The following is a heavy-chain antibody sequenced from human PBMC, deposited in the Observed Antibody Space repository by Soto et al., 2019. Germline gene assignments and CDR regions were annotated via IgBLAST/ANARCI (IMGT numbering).Heavy chain of an antibody. Sequence: RASVKVSCKASGYTFTGYYMHWVRQAPGQGLEWMGWINPNSGGTNYAQKFQGRVTMTRDTSISTAYMELSRLRSDDTAVYYCARDLKGYCSSTSCYTSYYYGMDVWGQGTTVTVSS. V-gene: IGHV1-2*02. CDR3: ARDLKGYCSSTSCYTSYYYGMDV. J-gene: IGHJ6*02. CDR1: GYTFTGYY. CDR2: INPNSGGT. D-gene: IGHD2-2*02.